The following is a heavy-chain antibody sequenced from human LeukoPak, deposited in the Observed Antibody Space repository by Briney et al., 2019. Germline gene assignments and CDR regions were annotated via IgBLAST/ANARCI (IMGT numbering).Heavy chain of an antibody. CDR3: ARYAEYAVSTPCY. V-gene: IGHV3-30*03. J-gene: IGHJ4*02. Sequence: GGSLRLSCEASGFTFSSNGMHWVRQAPGKGLEWGAVLSYDGNYKYYADSVKGRFAISRDNSENTLYLQMNSLRAEDTAVYYCARYAEYAVSTPCYWGQGTLVTVSA. CDR2: LSYDGNYK. D-gene: IGHD2-8*01. CDR1: GFTFSSNG.